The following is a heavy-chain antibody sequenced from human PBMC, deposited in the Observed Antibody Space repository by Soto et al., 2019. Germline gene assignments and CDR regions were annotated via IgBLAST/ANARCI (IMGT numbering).Heavy chain of an antibody. V-gene: IGHV3-33*01. CDR3: ARHRISSTSWRNYYYGMDV. CDR1: GVTFSSYG. CDR2: IWYDGSNT. J-gene: IGHJ6*04. Sequence: GGSLRLSCAASGVTFSSYGMHWVRQAPGKGLEWVALIWYDGSNTDYTDSVKGRFTISRDNTKNTLYLQMNTLRVEDTAVYYCARHRISSTSWRNYYYGMDVWGKGTTVTVSS. D-gene: IGHD2-2*01.